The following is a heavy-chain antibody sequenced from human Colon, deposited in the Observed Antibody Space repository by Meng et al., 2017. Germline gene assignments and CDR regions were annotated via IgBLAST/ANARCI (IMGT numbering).Heavy chain of an antibody. J-gene: IGHJ5*02. V-gene: IGHV1-2*06. CDR3: AHQAVAGTRGWFDP. Sequence: QVQLVQSGAEVKKPGASVKVSCKASGYTFTGYYMHWVRQAPGQGLEWMGRINPNSGGTNYAQKFQGRVTMTRDTSISTAYMELSRPRSDDTAVYYCAHQAVAGTRGWFDPWGQGTLVTVSS. D-gene: IGHD6-19*01. CDR2: INPNSGGT. CDR1: GYTFTGYY.